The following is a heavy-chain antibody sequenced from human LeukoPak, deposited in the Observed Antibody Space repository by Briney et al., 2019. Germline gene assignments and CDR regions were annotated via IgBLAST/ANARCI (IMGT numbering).Heavy chain of an antibody. D-gene: IGHD4-17*01. CDR3: ARNYGDYVFY. J-gene: IGHJ4*02. Sequence: SETLSLTCAVYGGSFSGYYWSWIRQPPGKGLEWIGSIYYSGSTYYNPSLKSRVTISVDTSKNQFSLKLSSVTAADTAVYYCARNYGDYVFYWGQGTLVTVSS. CDR2: IYYSGST. V-gene: IGHV4-34*01. CDR1: GGSFSGYY.